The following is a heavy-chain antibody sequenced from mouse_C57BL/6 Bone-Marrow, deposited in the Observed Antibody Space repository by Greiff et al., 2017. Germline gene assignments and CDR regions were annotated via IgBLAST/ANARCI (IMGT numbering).Heavy chain of an antibody. CDR2: INPNNGGT. V-gene: IGHV1-26*01. J-gene: IGHJ2*01. CDR3: TRFATVVVDY. D-gene: IGHD1-1*01. CDR1: GYTFTDYY. Sequence: EVQLQQSGPELVKPGASVKISCKASGYTFTDYYMNWVKQSHGKSLEWIGDINPNNGGTSYNQKLKGKATLTVDKYSSTAYMDLRSLTSEDSAVYYCTRFATVVVDYWGQGTTLTVSS.